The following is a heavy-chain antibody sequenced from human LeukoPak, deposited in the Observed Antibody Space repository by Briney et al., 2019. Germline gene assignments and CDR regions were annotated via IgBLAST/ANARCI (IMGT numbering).Heavy chain of an antibody. D-gene: IGHD1-26*01. V-gene: IGHV3-21*01. CDR3: ARVSVGATISAFDI. CDR1: GFTFSSYS. J-gene: IGHJ3*02. CDR2: ISSSSSYI. Sequence: GGSLRPSCAASGFTFSSYSMYWVRQAPGKGLEWVSSISSSSSYIYYADSVKGRFTTSRDNAKNSLYLQMNSLRAEDTAVYYCARVSVGATISAFDIWGQGTMVTVSS.